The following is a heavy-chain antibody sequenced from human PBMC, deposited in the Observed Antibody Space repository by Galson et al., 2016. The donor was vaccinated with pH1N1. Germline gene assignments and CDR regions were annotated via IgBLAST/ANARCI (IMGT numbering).Heavy chain of an antibody. V-gene: IGHV3-48*04. CDR2: MNINGNTM. CDR1: GFAFGEYS. D-gene: IGHD6-25*01. Sequence: SLRLSCAASGFAFGEYSVNWVRQTPGKRLEWLAYMNINGNTMYYADSVKRRFTMSRDNAKNLLFLQMNSLKTEDTATYYFACGGSTSFDYWGQGTLVTVSS. CDR3: ACGGSTSFDY. J-gene: IGHJ4*02.